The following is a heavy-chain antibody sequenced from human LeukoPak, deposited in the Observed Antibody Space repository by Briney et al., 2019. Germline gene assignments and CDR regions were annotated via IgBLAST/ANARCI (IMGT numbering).Heavy chain of an antibody. CDR1: GFTFSSYA. CDR2: ISGIGVTT. D-gene: IGHD6-13*01. V-gene: IGHV3-23*01. CDR3: AKEPLRIAAAGSEYFQH. Sequence: GGSLRLSCAASGFTFSSYAMSWVRQAPGKGLEWVSAISGIGVTTYYADSVKGRFTISRDNSKNTLYLQMNSLRAEDTAVYYCAKEPLRIAAAGSEYFQHWGQGTLVTVSS. J-gene: IGHJ1*01.